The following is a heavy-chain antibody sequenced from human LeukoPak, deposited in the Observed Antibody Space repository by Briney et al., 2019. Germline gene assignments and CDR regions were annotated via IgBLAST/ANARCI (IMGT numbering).Heavy chain of an antibody. V-gene: IGHV3-30*18. Sequence: PGGSLRLSCAASGFTFSSYGMHWVRQAPGKGLEWVAVISYDGSNKYYADSVKGRFTISRDNSKNTLYLQMNSLRAEDTAVYYCAKDPSDIVVVPAAIDYWGQATLVTVSS. CDR2: ISYDGSNK. D-gene: IGHD2-2*01. CDR3: AKDPSDIVVVPAAIDY. CDR1: GFTFSSYG. J-gene: IGHJ4*02.